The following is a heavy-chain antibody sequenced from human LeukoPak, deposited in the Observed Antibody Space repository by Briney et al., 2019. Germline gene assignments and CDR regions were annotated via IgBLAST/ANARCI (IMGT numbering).Heavy chain of an antibody. CDR3: ARDRRYYYDSSGPQDAFDI. CDR2: INPNSGGT. Sequence: ASVKVSCKASGYTFTGYYMHWARQAPGQGLEWMGWINPNSGGTNYAQKFQGRVTMTRDTSISTAYMELSRLRSDDTAVYYCARDRRYYYDSSGPQDAFDIWGQGTMVTVSS. J-gene: IGHJ3*02. V-gene: IGHV1-2*02. CDR1: GYTFTGYY. D-gene: IGHD3-22*01.